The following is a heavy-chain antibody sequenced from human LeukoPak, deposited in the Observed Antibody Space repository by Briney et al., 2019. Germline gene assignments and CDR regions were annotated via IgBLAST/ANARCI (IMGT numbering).Heavy chain of an antibody. CDR2: ISGSGGST. J-gene: IGHJ4*02. V-gene: IGHV3-23*01. CDR1: GFTFSSYA. Sequence: GGSLRPSCAASGFTFSSYAMSWFRQAPGKGLEWVSAISGSGGSTYYADSVKGRFTISRDNSKNTLYLQMNSLRAEDTAVYYCAKDRGIAAAGGANYWGQGTLVTVSS. D-gene: IGHD6-13*01. CDR3: AKDRGIAAAGGANY.